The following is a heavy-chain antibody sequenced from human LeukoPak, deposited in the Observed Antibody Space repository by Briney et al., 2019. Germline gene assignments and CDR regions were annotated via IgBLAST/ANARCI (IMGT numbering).Heavy chain of an antibody. D-gene: IGHD3-10*01. Sequence: GGSLRLSCAASGFTFSDYYMGWIRQAPGKGLEWVSYISSSGSTIYYADSVKGRFTISRDNAKNSLYLQMNSLRAEDTAVYYCARDAEYYYGSGSYYAYWGQGTLVTVSS. CDR1: GFTFSDYY. CDR2: ISSSGSTI. CDR3: ARDAEYYYGSGSYYAY. V-gene: IGHV3-11*01. J-gene: IGHJ4*02.